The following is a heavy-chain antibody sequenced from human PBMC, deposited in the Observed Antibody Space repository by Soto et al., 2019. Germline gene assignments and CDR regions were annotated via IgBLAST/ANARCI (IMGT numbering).Heavy chain of an antibody. J-gene: IGHJ3*02. CDR2: INPNSGGT. CDR1: GYTFTGYY. Sequence: QVQLVQSGAEVKKPGASVKVSCKASGYTFTGYYMHWVRQAPGQGLEWMGWINPNSGGTNYAQKFQGWVTMTRDTSISTAYMELSRLRSDDTAVYYCARQTDYYDSSGYYLDAFDIWGQGTMVTVSS. D-gene: IGHD3-22*01. V-gene: IGHV1-2*04. CDR3: ARQTDYYDSSGYYLDAFDI.